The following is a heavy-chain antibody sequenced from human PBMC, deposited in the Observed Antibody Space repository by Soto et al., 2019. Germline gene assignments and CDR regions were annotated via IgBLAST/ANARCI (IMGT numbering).Heavy chain of an antibody. J-gene: IGHJ4*02. CDR3: AREDYYYGSGPFFDY. Sequence: SETLSLTCAVSSGSISSSNWWSWVRQPPGKGLEWIGEIYHSGSTNYNPSLKSRVTISVDKSKNQFSLKLSSVTAADTAVYYCAREDYYYGSGPFFDYWGQGTLVTVSS. CDR2: IYHSGST. CDR1: SGSISSSNW. D-gene: IGHD3-10*01. V-gene: IGHV4-4*02.